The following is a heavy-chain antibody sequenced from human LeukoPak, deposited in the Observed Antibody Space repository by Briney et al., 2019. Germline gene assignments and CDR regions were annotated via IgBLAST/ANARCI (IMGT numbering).Heavy chain of an antibody. CDR2: ISSSSSTI. CDR1: GFTFSSYS. CDR3: AKDGPIAVAGHFDY. J-gene: IGHJ4*02. Sequence: GGSLRLSCAASGFTFSSYSMNWVRQAPGKGLEWVSYISSSSSTIYYADSVKGRFTISRDNSKNTLYLQMNSLRAEDTAVYYCAKDGPIAVAGHFDYWGQGTLVTVSS. D-gene: IGHD6-19*01. V-gene: IGHV3-48*01.